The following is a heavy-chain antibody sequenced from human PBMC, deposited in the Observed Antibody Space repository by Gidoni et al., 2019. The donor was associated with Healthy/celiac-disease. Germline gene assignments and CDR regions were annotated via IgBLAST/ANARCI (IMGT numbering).Heavy chain of an antibody. J-gene: IGHJ6*02. CDR3: ARDPWQQLVLDYYGMDV. D-gene: IGHD6-6*01. CDR2: IIPIFGTA. CDR1: GGTFSSYA. V-gene: IGHV1-69*01. Sequence: QVQLVQSGAEVKKPGSSVKVSCKASGGTFSSYAISWGRRAPGQGVEWMGGIIPIFGTANHAQKFQGRVTITADESTSTAYMELSSLRSEDTAVYYCARDPWQQLVLDYYGMDVWGQGTTVTVSS.